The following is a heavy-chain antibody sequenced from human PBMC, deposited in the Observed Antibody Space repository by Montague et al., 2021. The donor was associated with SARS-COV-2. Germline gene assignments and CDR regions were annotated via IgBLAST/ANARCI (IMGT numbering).Heavy chain of an antibody. CDR1: GGSFSGYY. Sequence: SETLSLTCAVYGGSFSGYYWSWIRQPPGKGLEWIGEITHSGSTNYNPSLKSRVTISLDTSTNQFSLKLSPVTAADTAVYYCARGRYSSSWYGTKYYFNYWGQGTRAT. J-gene: IGHJ4*02. CDR3: ARGRYSSSWYGTKYYFNY. CDR2: ITHSGST. V-gene: IGHV4-34*01. D-gene: IGHD6-13*01.